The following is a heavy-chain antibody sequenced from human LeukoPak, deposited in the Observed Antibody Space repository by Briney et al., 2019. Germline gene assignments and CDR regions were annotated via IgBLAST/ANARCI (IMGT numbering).Heavy chain of an antibody. CDR2: FYHSGSS. D-gene: IGHD3-22*01. V-gene: IGHV4-38-2*02. Sequence: SETLSLTCTVSGYSITNAYYWGWIRLPPGKGLEWIGSFYHSGSSYYNPSLKSRVTISVDTSKNQFSLKLSSVTAADTAVYSCTSSGYLYRFDYWGQGTLVTVSS. CDR1: GYSITNAYY. J-gene: IGHJ4*02. CDR3: TSSGYLYRFDY.